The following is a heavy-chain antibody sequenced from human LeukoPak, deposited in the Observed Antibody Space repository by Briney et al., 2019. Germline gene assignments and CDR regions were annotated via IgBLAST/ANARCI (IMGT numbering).Heavy chain of an antibody. D-gene: IGHD2-2*01. CDR3: AKDAPQAWQLLGH. J-gene: IGHJ4*02. CDR2: IHSAGTT. V-gene: IGHV3-66*02. Sequence: GGSLRLSCVGSGFTVSSSYMSWVRQAPGEGLEWVSVIHSAGTTYYADSVKGRFTISRDNAKNTLSLQMNSRRVEDTAVYYCAKDAPQAWQLLGHWGQGTLVTVFS. CDR1: GFTVSSSY.